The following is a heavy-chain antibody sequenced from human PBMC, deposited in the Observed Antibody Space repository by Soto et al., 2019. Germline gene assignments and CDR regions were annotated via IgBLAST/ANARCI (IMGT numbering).Heavy chain of an antibody. V-gene: IGHV4-4*07. CDR1: GVSVRSYT. CDR2: VFSSVSA. J-gene: IGHJ4*02. CDR3: ARDGMTTGDT. D-gene: IGHD2-21*02. Sequence: SETLSLTCIVSGVSVRSYTWSWVRQPANKGLEWIGRVFSSVSATYNPSLKSRVSISTDTPENRISLKLDSVTAADAGVYFCARDGMTTGDTWGPGTLVTVSS.